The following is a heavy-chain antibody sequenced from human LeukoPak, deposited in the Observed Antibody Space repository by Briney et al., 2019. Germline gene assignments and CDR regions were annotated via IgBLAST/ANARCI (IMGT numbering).Heavy chain of an antibody. CDR3: ARGTSDSSGYYYGAFDI. J-gene: IGHJ3*02. CDR2: INHSGST. Sequence: SETLSLTCTVSGDSISSGDYYWSWIRQPPGKGLEWIGEINHSGSTNYNPSLKSRVTISVDTSKNQFSLKLSSVTAADTAVYYCARGTSDSSGYYYGAFDIWGQGTMVTVSS. V-gene: IGHV4-39*07. CDR1: GDSISSGDYY. D-gene: IGHD3-22*01.